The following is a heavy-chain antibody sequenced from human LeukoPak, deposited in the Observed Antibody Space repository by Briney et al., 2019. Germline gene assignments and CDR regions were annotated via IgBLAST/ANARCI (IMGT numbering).Heavy chain of an antibody. V-gene: IGHV1-2*04. CDR2: INPNSGGT. Sequence: ASVKVSCKASGYTFTGYYMHWVRQAPGQGLEWMGWINPNSGGTNYAQKFQGWVTMTRDTSISTAYMELSRLRSDATAVYYCARAESVIVVVPAAGLDYWGQGNLVTVSS. J-gene: IGHJ4*02. CDR3: ARAESVIVVVPAAGLDY. CDR1: GYTFTGYY. D-gene: IGHD2-2*01.